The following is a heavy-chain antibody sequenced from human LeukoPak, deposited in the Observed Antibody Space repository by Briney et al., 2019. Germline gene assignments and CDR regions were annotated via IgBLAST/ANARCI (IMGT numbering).Heavy chain of an antibody. D-gene: IGHD1-26*01. V-gene: IGHV3-48*03. CDR3: ARDVGADF. J-gene: IGHJ4*02. CDR2: IGGSGGAI. Sequence: GGSLRLSCGASGFTFSRYAMSWVRQAPGKGLQWVSEIGGSGGAIYYADSVKGRFSISRDNAENSLYLQMNSLRVEDTGFYYCARDVGADFWGQGTLVTVSS. CDR1: GFTFSRYA.